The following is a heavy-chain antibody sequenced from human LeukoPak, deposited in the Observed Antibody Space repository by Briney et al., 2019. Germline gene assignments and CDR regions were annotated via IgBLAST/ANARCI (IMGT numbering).Heavy chain of an antibody. CDR3: AKDWNWVFDY. D-gene: IGHD1-7*01. J-gene: IGHJ4*02. Sequence: GGSLRLSCAASGFTFSSYGMHWVRQAPGKGLEWVAVISYDGSNKYYADSMKGRFTISRDNSKNTLYLQMNSLRAEDTAVYYCAKDWNWVFDYWGQGTLVTVSS. CDR1: GFTFSSYG. CDR2: ISYDGSNK. V-gene: IGHV3-30*18.